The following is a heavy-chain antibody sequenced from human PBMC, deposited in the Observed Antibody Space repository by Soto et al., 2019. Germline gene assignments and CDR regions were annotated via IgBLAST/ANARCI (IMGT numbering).Heavy chain of an antibody. J-gene: IGHJ4*02. CDR3: ARRRASALDY. CDR2: SYPGDSNT. V-gene: IGHV5-51*01. Sequence: GKALKISCKASGYTFTNYWIGMVCHMHGKGLEWMGISYPGDSNTRFSPSFKGQVTMSADKSMTTAYLQWSSLKASDSAMYYCARRRASALDYCGQGTLVTVSS. CDR1: GYTFTNYW.